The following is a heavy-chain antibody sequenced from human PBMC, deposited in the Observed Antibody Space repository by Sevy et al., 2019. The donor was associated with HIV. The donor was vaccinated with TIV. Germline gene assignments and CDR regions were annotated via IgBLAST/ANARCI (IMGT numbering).Heavy chain of an antibody. CDR3: ARDMGPDIVVVPAAMGGRHSGPNY. Sequence: GGSLRLSCAASGFTFSSYSMNWVRQAPGKGLEWVSSISSSSSYIYYADSVKGRFTISRDNAKNSLYLQMNSLRAEDTAVYYCARDMGPDIVVVPAAMGGRHSGPNYWGQGTLVTVSS. V-gene: IGHV3-21*01. J-gene: IGHJ4*02. D-gene: IGHD2-2*01. CDR1: GFTFSSYS. CDR2: ISSSSSYI.